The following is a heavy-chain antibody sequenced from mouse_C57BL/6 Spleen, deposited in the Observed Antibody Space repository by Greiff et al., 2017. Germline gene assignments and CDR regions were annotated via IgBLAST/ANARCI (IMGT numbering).Heavy chain of an antibody. CDR3: ARQVNWDGFDY. CDR2: ISSGGSYT. D-gene: IGHD4-1*02. Sequence: EVQLVESGGDLVKPGGSLKLSCAASGFTFSSYGMSWVRQTPDKRLEWVATISSGGSYTYYPDSVKGRFTISRDNAKNTLYLQMSSLKSEDTAMYYCARQVNWDGFDYWGQGTTLTVSS. J-gene: IGHJ2*01. CDR1: GFTFSSYG. V-gene: IGHV5-6*01.